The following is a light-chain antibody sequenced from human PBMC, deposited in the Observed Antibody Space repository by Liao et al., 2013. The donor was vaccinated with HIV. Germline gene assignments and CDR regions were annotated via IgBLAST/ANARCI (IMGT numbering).Light chain of an antibody. J-gene: IGLJ1*01. V-gene: IGLV3-1*01. Sequence: SYELTQPPSVSVSPGQTASIACSGDKLGDKYACWYQQKPGQSPVLVIFQDNKRPSGVPGRFSGSNSENTATLTISGTQATDEADYYCQAWDSSTAYVFGSGTKLAVL. CDR1: KLGDKY. CDR3: QAWDSSTAYV. CDR2: QDN.